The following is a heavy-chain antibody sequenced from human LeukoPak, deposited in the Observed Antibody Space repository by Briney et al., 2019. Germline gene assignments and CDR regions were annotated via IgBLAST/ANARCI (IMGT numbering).Heavy chain of an antibody. CDR3: AREAGSSGWPPKDY. Sequence: ASVKVSCKASGGTFSSYAISWVRQAPGQGLEWMGIINPSGGSTSYAQKFQGRVTMTRDTSTSTVYMELSSLRSEDTAVYYCAREAGSSGWPPKDYWGQGTLVTVSS. CDR2: INPSGGST. J-gene: IGHJ4*02. V-gene: IGHV1-46*01. CDR1: GGTFSSYA. D-gene: IGHD6-19*01.